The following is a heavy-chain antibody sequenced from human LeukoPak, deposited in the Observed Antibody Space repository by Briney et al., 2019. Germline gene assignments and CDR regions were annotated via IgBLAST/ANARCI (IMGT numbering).Heavy chain of an antibody. CDR3: ARHVGYYDTTGNFRDY. V-gene: IGHV4-39*01. J-gene: IGHJ4*02. CDR1: GGSVSSSSYC. Sequence: SETLSLTCTVPGGSVSSSSYCWGWIRQPPGKGLEWIGSMYYTGSTCYNPSLKSRVTISVDTSKNQFSLKLSSVTAADTAVYYCARHVGYYDTTGNFRDYWGQGTLVTVSS. D-gene: IGHD3-22*01. CDR2: MYYTGST.